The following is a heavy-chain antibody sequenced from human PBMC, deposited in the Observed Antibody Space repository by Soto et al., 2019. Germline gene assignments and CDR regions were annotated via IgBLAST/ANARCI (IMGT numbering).Heavy chain of an antibody. CDR3: ARDRSITIFGVVSHNWFDP. D-gene: IGHD3-3*01. CDR1: GYTFTSYG. V-gene: IGHV1-18*04. J-gene: IGHJ5*02. Sequence: ASVKVSCKASGYTFTSYGISWVRQAPGQGLEWMGWISAYNGNTNYAQKLQGRVTMTTDTSTSTAYMELRSLRSDDTAVYYCARDRSITIFGVVSHNWFDPWGQGNLVTVSS. CDR2: ISAYNGNT.